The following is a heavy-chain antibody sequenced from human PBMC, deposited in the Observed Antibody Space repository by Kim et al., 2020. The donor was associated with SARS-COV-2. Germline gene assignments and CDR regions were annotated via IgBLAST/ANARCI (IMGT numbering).Heavy chain of an antibody. J-gene: IGHJ6*02. CDR3: ARERAAAGGDYGMDV. D-gene: IGHD6-13*01. Sequence: DSVKGRFTISRHNSKNTLYLQMSSLRAEDTAVYYCARERAAAGGDYGMDVWRQGTTVTVSS. V-gene: IGHV3-53*04.